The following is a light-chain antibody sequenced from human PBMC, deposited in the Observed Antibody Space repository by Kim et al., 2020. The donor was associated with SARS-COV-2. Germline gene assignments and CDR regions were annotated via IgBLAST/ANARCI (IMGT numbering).Light chain of an antibody. V-gene: IGLV3-21*04. CDR2: YDS. CDR1: NIGSKS. Sequence: APVKTARITCGGNNIGSKSVHLYQQKPGQAPVLVIYYDSDRPSGIPERFSGSNSGNTATLTISRVEAGDEADYYCQVWDSSSDHPVFGGGTQLTVL. CDR3: QVWDSSSDHPV. J-gene: IGLJ3*02.